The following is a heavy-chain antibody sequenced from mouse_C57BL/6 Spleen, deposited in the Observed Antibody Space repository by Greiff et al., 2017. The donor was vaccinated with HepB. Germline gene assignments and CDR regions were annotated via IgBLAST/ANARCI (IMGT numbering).Heavy chain of an antibody. J-gene: IGHJ1*03. CDR2: INYDGSST. D-gene: IGHD2-1*01. Sequence: EVKLVESEGGLVQPGSSMKLSCTASGFTFSDYYMAWVRQVPEKGLEWVANINYDGSSTYYLDYLKSRFIISRDNAKNILYLQMSSLKSEDTATYYCARERYDGTDFDVWGTGTTVTVSS. V-gene: IGHV5-16*01. CDR3: ARERYDGTDFDV. CDR1: GFTFSDYY.